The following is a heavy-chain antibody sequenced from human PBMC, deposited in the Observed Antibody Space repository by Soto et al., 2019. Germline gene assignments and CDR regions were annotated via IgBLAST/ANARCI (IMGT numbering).Heavy chain of an antibody. V-gene: IGHV4-30-4*01. CDR3: ARDSAGYYGMDV. CDR2: IYYSGST. J-gene: IGHJ6*02. CDR1: GGSISSGDYY. D-gene: IGHD1-26*01. Sequence: PSETLSLTCTVSGGSISSGDYYWSWIRQPPGKGLEWIGYIYYSGSTYYNPSLKSRVTISVDTSKNQFSLKLSSVTAADTAVYYCARDSAGYYGMDVWGQGTTVTVSS.